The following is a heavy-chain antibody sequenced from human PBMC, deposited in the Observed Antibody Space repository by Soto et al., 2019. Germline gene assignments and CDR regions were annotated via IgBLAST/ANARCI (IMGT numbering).Heavy chain of an antibody. CDR3: ARGRYGDY. Sequence: QVHLVQSGAEVKKPGASVKVSCECSGYTFTSYGITWVRQAPGQGLEWMGWISAHNDNTDYAQKLQGRVTVTRDTSTSTAYMELRSLRSDDTAVYYCARGRYGDYWGQGALVTVSS. D-gene: IGHD1-1*01. J-gene: IGHJ4*02. CDR2: ISAHNDNT. CDR1: GYTFTSYG. V-gene: IGHV1-18*01.